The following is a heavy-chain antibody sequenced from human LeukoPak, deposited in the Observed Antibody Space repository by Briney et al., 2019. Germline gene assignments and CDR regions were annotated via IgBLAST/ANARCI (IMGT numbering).Heavy chain of an antibody. CDR2: IIPILCIA. CDR3: AREPLGGYYGSGSYWVDY. J-gene: IGHJ4*02. V-gene: IGHV1-69*04. CDR1: GGTFSSYA. D-gene: IGHD3-10*01. Sequence: GASVKVSCKASGGTFSSYAISWVRQAPGQGLEWMGRIIPILCIANYAQKFQGRLTITAHISTSTAYMELSSLRSEDTAVYYCAREPLGGYYGSGSYWVDYWGQGTLVTVSS.